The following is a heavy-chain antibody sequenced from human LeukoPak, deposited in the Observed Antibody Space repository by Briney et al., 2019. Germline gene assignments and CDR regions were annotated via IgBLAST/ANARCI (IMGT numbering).Heavy chain of an antibody. CDR3: ARREWIQLTGWFDP. CDR1: GGSFSGYY. Sequence: SETLSLTCAVYGGSFSGYYWSWIRQPPGKGLEWIGEINHSGSTNYNPSLKSRVTISVDTSKNQFSLKLSSVTAAGTAVYYCARREWIQLTGWFDPWGQGTLVTVSS. D-gene: IGHD5-18*01. CDR2: INHSGST. V-gene: IGHV4-34*01. J-gene: IGHJ5*02.